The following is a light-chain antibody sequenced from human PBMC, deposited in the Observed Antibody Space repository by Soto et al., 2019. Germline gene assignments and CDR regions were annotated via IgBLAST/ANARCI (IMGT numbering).Light chain of an antibody. Sequence: QLVLTQSPSASASLGASVKLTCTLSSGHSSYAIAWHQQQPEKGPRYLMKLNSDGSHSKGDGIPDRFSGSSSGAERYLTISSLQSEDEAGSYCQTWGTGPFVCGPGTKLTVL. CDR1: SGHSSYA. CDR2: LNSDGSH. V-gene: IGLV4-69*01. CDR3: QTWGTGPFV. J-gene: IGLJ1*01.